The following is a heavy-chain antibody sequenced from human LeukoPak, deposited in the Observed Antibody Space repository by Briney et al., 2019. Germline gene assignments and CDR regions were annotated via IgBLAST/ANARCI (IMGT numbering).Heavy chain of an antibody. J-gene: IGHJ4*02. Sequence: SETLSLTCAVYGGSFSGYYWGWIRQPPGKGLEWIGIIYYSGSTYYNPSLKSRVTVSVDKSKNQVFLKLSSVTAADTAVYYCAKSEIAVAALFDYWGQGTLVTVSS. CDR3: AKSEIAVAALFDY. CDR1: GGSFSGYY. D-gene: IGHD6-19*01. CDR2: IYYSGST. V-gene: IGHV4-34*01.